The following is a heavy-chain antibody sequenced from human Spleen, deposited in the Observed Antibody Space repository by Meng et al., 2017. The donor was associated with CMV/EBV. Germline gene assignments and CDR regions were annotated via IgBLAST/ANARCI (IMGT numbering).Heavy chain of an antibody. J-gene: IGHJ6*02. Sequence: GESLKISCVVSGFTVSSNHMSWVRQAPGKGLEWVSLIYTGGNTYYADSVKGRFTISRDNSENTVYLQMNSLRPEDTAMYYCARVRTTSYYSDMDVWGQGTTVTVSS. CDR3: ARVRTTSYYSDMDV. V-gene: IGHV3-53*01. D-gene: IGHD2-2*01. CDR1: GFTVSSNH. CDR2: IYTGGNT.